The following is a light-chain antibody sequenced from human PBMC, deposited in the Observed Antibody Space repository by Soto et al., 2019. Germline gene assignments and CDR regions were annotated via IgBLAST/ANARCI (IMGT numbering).Light chain of an antibody. CDR2: GSS. J-gene: IGKJ1*01. Sequence: EIVLTQSPGTLSLSPGDTATLSCRASQSVYSTYLAWYQHKVGQAPRLLIYGSSTRATGIPDRFSGSGSGTAFTLTIRRLEPEDFAVYYCQQYGSSPSTFDQGTKVEVK. CDR1: QSVYSTY. V-gene: IGKV3-20*01. CDR3: QQYGSSPST.